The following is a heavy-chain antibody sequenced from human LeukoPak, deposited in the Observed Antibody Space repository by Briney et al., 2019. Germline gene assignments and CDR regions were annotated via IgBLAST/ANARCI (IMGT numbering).Heavy chain of an antibody. Sequence: PGGSLRLSCAASGFTFSSSWMHWVRQAPGRGLVWVSLISWDGGSTYYADSVKGRFTISRDNSKNSLYLQMNSLRAGDTALYYCAKDMAAYYYASGNIDYWGQGTLVTVFS. CDR2: ISWDGGST. CDR3: AKDMAAYYYASGNIDY. V-gene: IGHV3-43D*03. CDR1: GFTFSSSW. J-gene: IGHJ4*02. D-gene: IGHD3-10*01.